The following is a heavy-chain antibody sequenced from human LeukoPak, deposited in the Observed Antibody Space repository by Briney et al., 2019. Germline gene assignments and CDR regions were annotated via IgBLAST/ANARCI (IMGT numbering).Heavy chain of an antibody. Sequence: KASETLSLTCTVSGGSITSYYWSWTRQPPGKGLEWIGYIYYTGSTNYNPSLKSRVTISVDTSKNQFSLNLSSVSAADTAVYYCARVVVAAGSNWFDSWGQGTLVTVSS. D-gene: IGHD2-15*01. CDR3: ARVVVAAGSNWFDS. V-gene: IGHV4-59*01. CDR2: IYYTGST. CDR1: GGSITSYY. J-gene: IGHJ5*01.